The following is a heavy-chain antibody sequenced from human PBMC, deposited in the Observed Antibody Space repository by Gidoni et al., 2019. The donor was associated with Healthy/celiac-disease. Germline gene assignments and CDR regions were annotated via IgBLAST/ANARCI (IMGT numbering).Heavy chain of an antibody. CDR1: GGTFSSYA. Sequence: QVQLVQSGAEVKKPGSSVKVSCQAPGGTFSSYAISWVRQAPGQGLEWMGGIIPIFGTANYAQKFQGRVTITADESTSTAYLELSSLRSEDTAVYYCASTGSGYPAASSFFDYWGQGTLVTVSS. CDR3: ASTGSGYPAASSFFDY. CDR2: IIPIFGTA. V-gene: IGHV1-69*01. D-gene: IGHD3-22*01. J-gene: IGHJ4*02.